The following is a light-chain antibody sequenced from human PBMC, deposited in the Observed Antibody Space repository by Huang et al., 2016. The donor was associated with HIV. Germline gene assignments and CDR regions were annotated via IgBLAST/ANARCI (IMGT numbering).Light chain of an antibody. Sequence: DIVMTQSPLSLPVTPGEPASISCRSSQSLLHSNGYNYLDWYLQKPGQSPQLLMYLSSNRASGVPDRFSGSGSVGDFTLKISRVEAEDAGVYYCMQSLQTPRTFGQGTRLEIK. CDR2: LSS. CDR1: QSLLHSNGYNY. CDR3: MQSLQTPRT. J-gene: IGKJ5*01. V-gene: IGKV2-28*01.